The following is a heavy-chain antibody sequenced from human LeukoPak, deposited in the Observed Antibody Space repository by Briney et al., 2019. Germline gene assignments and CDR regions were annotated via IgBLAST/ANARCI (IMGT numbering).Heavy chain of an antibody. CDR3: ARKALGDYYLDY. CDR1: GGSISSTSYY. D-gene: IGHD3-10*01. CDR2: ISYSGST. J-gene: IGHJ4*02. Sequence: TLSLTCTVSGGSISSTSYYWGWIRQPPGKGLGWIGTISYSGSTYYKPSLKSRVTISVDTSKNQFSLKLSSVTAADTAVYYCARKALGDYYLDYWGQGTLVTVSS. V-gene: IGHV4-39*01.